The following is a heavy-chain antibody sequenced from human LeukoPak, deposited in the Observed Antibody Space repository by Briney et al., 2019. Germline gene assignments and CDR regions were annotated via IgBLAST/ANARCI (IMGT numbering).Heavy chain of an antibody. V-gene: IGHV4-59*08. CDR1: GGSISSYY. D-gene: IGHD6-13*01. J-gene: IGHJ4*02. CDR2: IYYSGST. Sequence: PSETLSLTCTVSGGSISSYYWSWIRQPPGKGLEWIGYIYYSGSTNYNPSLKSRVTISVDTSKNQFSLKLSSVTAADTAVYYCAGMVGGSSSWYVPSYFDYWGQGTLVTVSS. CDR3: AGMVGGSSSWYVPSYFDY.